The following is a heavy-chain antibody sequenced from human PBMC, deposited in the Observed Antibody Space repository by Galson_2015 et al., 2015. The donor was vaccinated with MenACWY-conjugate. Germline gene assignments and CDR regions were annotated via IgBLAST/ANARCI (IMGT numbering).Heavy chain of an antibody. CDR3: AKDAEISSPPADY. J-gene: IGHJ1*01. Sequence: SLRLSCAASGFTFRNYAIHRVRKAPGKGLEWVAFIRNDGGVKYYVDSVKGRFTISRDNSKNTLYLQMNSLSPEDTAIYYCAKDAEISSPPADYRGQGTLVTVSS. V-gene: IGHV3-30*02. CDR2: IRNDGGVK. CDR1: GFTFRNYA. D-gene: IGHD5-12*01.